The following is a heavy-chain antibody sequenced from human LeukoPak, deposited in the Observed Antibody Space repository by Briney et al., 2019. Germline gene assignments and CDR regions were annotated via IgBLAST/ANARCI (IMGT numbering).Heavy chain of an antibody. CDR3: ARNTVYCMDV. CDR1: GDSITKNW. J-gene: IGHJ6*02. CDR2: IYHTGST. V-gene: IGHV4-4*02. Sequence: DPSETLSLTCAVSGDSITKNWWSWVRQPPGMGLEWIGEIYHTGSTSYNPSLKSRTTLSVDKSKNQVSLNLNSVTAADTAVYYCARNTVYCMDVWGQGTTVTVS.